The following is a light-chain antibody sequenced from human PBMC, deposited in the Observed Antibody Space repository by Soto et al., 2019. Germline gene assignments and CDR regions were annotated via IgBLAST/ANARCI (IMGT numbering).Light chain of an antibody. CDR1: SRDVGSYNL. J-gene: IGLJ2*01. V-gene: IGLV2-23*01. CDR3: CSYAGRGTSTVV. CDR2: EGF. Sequence: QPVLTQPASVSGSPGQSITISCTGTSRDVGSYNLVSWYQQHPGKAPTLLIFEGFKLPSGVSSRFSGSKSGNTASLTISGLQAEDEADYYCCSYAGRGTSTVVFGGGTKLTVL.